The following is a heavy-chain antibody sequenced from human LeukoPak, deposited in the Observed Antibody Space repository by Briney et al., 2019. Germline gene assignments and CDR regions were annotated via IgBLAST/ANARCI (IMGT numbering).Heavy chain of an antibody. D-gene: IGHD3-10*01. CDR1: GFTISSYT. CDR3: AREHIWFGDLLDF. V-gene: IGHV3-21*01. CDR2: ISSCSSYI. J-gene: IGHJ4*02. Sequence: GGSLRLSCPAPGFTISSYTMNSVCQAPGKVLEWFSSISSCSSYIYYADSVKGRFTISRDNAKSSLYLQMSSLRAEDTAVYYCAREHIWFGDLLDFWGQGTLVTVSS.